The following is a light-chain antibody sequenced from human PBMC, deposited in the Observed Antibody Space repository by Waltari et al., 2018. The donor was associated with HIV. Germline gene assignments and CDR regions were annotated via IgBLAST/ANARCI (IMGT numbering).Light chain of an antibody. V-gene: IGKV3-11*01. CDR2: DAS. J-gene: IGKJ4*01. Sequence: EIVLKQSPATLSLSPGERATLSCRASQSVSSYLAWYQQKPGQAPRLLIYDASNRATGIPAGFSGSGSGTDFTLTISSLEPEDFAVYYCQQRSNWPLTFGGGTKVQIK. CDR1: QSVSSY. CDR3: QQRSNWPLT.